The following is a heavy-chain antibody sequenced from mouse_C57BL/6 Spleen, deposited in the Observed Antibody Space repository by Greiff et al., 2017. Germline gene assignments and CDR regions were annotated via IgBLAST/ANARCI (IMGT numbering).Heavy chain of an antibody. V-gene: IGHV3-6*01. Sequence: EVHLVESGPGLVKPSQSLSLTCSVTGYSITSGYYWNWIRQFPGNKLEWMGYISYDGSNNYNPSLKNRISITRDTSKNQFFLKLNSVTTEDTATYYCARDNQPHYYAMDYWGQGTSVTVSS. CDR2: ISYDGSN. J-gene: IGHJ4*01. D-gene: IGHD6-1*01. CDR3: ARDNQPHYYAMDY. CDR1: GYSITSGYY.